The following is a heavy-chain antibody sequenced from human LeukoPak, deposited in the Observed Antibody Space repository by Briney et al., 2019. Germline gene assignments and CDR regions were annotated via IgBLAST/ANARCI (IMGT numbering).Heavy chain of an antibody. CDR3: ARILRIAAAGSLFYYYAMDV. Sequence: ASVKVSCKASGYTFTNCGIIWVRQAPGQGLEWMGWISAYNGDTNYAQKLQGRVTMTTDTSTSTAYMELRSLKSDDTAVFFCARILRIAAAGSLFYYYAMDVWGQGTTVTVSS. J-gene: IGHJ6*02. CDR2: ISAYNGDT. D-gene: IGHD6-13*01. CDR1: GYTFTNCG. V-gene: IGHV1-18*01.